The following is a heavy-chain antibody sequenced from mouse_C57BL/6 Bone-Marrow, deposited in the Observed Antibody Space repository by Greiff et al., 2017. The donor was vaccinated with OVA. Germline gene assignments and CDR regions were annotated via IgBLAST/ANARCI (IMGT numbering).Heavy chain of an antibody. CDR2: ISNLAYSI. J-gene: IGHJ1*03. D-gene: IGHD2-4*01. Sequence: EVKVEESGGGLVQPGGSLKLSCAASGFTFSDYGMAWVRQAPRKGPEWVAFISNLAYSIYYADTVTGRFTISRENAKNTLYLEMSSLRSEDTAMYYCARRGLRRDWYFDVWGTGTTVTVSS. CDR3: ARRGLRRDWYFDV. CDR1: GFTFSDYG. V-gene: IGHV5-15*04.